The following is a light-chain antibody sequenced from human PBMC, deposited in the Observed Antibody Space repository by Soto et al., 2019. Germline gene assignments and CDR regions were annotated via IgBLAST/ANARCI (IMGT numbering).Light chain of an antibody. J-gene: IGLJ2*01. CDR3: SSYTSRSTFL. CDR1: SSDVGGYNY. Sequence: QSALTQPASVSGSPGQSITISCTGTSSDVGGYNYVSWHQQHPGKAPKLMIYDVSNRPSGVSNRFSGSRSGNTASLTISGLQAEDEAAYYCSSYTSRSTFLFGGGTKLTVL. CDR2: DVS. V-gene: IGLV2-14*03.